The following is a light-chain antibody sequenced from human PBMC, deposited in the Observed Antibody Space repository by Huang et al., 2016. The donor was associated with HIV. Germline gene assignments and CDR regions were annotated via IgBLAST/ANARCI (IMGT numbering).Light chain of an antibody. CDR2: GAS. CDR1: QSVTSN. J-gene: IGKJ2*01. CDR3: QQYNNWPPYT. Sequence: EIVMTQSPATLSVSPGERATLSCRASQSVTSNLAWYQQKPGQAPRLLIYGASTRATGSPARCSGSGSGTEFTLTISSLQSEDFAVDYCQQYNNWPPYTFGQGTKLEIK. V-gene: IGKV3-15*01.